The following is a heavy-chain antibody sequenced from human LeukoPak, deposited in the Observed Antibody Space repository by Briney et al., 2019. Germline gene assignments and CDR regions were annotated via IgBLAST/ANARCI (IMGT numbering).Heavy chain of an antibody. Sequence: SETLSLTCDVSGYSISSGYYWGWIRQPPGKGLEWIGSVFHSGTTYYNPSLKSRVTISVDTSKNQLSLKLSSVTAADTAVYYCARLRGSTIFGVVFLDYYMDVWGKGTTVTVSS. J-gene: IGHJ6*03. D-gene: IGHD3-3*01. V-gene: IGHV4-38-2*01. CDR3: ARLRGSTIFGVVFLDYYMDV. CDR1: GYSISSGYY. CDR2: VFHSGTT.